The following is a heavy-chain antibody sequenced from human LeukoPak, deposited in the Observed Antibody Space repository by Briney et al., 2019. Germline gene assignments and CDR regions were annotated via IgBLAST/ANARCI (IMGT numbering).Heavy chain of an antibody. CDR3: ARGGGLDV. CDR2: INHNGNVN. J-gene: IGHJ6*02. D-gene: IGHD3-16*01. Sequence: GGSLRLSCAASGFTFSSYWMNWARQAPGKGLEWVASINHNGNVNYYVDSVKGLFTISRDNAKNSLYLQMNNLRAEDTAVYFCARGGGLDVWGQGATVTVSS. V-gene: IGHV3-7*03. CDR1: GFTFSSYW.